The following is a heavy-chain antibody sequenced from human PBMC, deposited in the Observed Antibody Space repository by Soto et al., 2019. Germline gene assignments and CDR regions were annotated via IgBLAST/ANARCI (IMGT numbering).Heavy chain of an antibody. CDR1: GYTFTGYY. D-gene: IGHD3-10*01. CDR2: INPNSGGT. V-gene: IGHV1-2*04. Sequence: ASVKVSCKASGYTFTGYYMHWVRQAPGQGLEWMGWINPNSGGTNYAQKFQGWVTMTRDTSISTAYMELSRLRSDDTAVYYCASRDRHNRATWFGYNYCGMDFWGQGTTVTVSS. J-gene: IGHJ6*02. CDR3: ASRDRHNRATWFGYNYCGMDF.